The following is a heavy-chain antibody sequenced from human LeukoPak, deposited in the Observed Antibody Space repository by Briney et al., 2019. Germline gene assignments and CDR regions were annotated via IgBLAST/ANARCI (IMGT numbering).Heavy chain of an antibody. CDR2: INHSGST. Sequence: KTSETLSLTCAVYGGSFSGYYWSWIRQPPGKGLEWIGEINHSGSTNYNPSLKSRVTISVDTSKNQFSLKLSSVTAADTAVYYCARRPEWFDPWGQGTLVTVSS. J-gene: IGHJ5*02. CDR1: GGSFSGYY. CDR3: ARRPEWFDP. V-gene: IGHV4-34*01.